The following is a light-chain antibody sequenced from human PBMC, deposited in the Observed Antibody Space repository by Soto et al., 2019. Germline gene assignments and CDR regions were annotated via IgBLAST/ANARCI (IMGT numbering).Light chain of an antibody. V-gene: IGLV1-47*01. CDR1: ISNIGSNP. Sequence: GLAQPPSADGTPGQRVTNSCSGSISNIGSNPVYWHQEPPGTAPKLLIFWHKQRPSGAPDRLYDFKYGWSASLAISGLRSEDEAPYYCAACDDSLSVYVFGTGSQVA. J-gene: IGLJ1*01. CDR2: WHK. CDR3: AACDDSLSVYV.